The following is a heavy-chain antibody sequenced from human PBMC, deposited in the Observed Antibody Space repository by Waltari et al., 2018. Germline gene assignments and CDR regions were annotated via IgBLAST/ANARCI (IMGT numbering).Heavy chain of an antibody. CDR2: INSDGSST. J-gene: IGHJ3*02. CDR3: ARVPWGIAAAGRGDAFDI. CDR1: GFTFSSYW. D-gene: IGHD6-13*01. V-gene: IGHV3-74*01. Sequence: EVQLVESGGGLVQPGGSLRLSCAASGFTFSSYWMHWVRQAPGKGLVWVARINSDGSSTSYADSVKGRFTISRDNAKNTLYLQMNSLRAEDTAVYYCARVPWGIAAAGRGDAFDIWGQGTMVTVSS.